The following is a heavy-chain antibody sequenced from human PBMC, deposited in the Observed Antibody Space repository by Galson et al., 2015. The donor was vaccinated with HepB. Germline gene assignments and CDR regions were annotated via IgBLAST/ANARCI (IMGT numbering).Heavy chain of an antibody. CDR2: ISYDGSNK. CDR3: AKAHSSSWYLGDLYYYYGMDV. V-gene: IGHV3-30*18. J-gene: IGHJ6*02. Sequence: SLRLSCAASGFTFSSYGMHWVRQAPGKGLEWVAVISYDGSNKYYADSVKGRFTISRDNSKNTLYLQMNSLRAEDTAVYYCAKAHSSSWYLGDLYYYYGMDVWGQGTTVTVSS. D-gene: IGHD6-13*01. CDR1: GFTFSSYG.